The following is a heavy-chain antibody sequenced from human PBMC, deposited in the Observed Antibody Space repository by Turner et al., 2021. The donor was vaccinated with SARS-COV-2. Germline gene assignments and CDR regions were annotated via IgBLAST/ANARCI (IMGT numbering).Heavy chain of an antibody. D-gene: IGHD4-17*01. J-gene: IGHJ4*01. CDR2: ISSTGHIT. Sequence: EVQLLESGGGLVQPGGSLRPSCDVSGSTPGDYAMSWVRQSPGKGLEWVSRISSTGHITHYADSVKGRFTISRDSVLSLQMNSLRVEDTAIYYCVQDVWHDNGDLFDYWGHGTLVTVSS. CDR3: VQDVWHDNGDLFDY. CDR1: GSTPGDYA. V-gene: IGHV3-23*01.